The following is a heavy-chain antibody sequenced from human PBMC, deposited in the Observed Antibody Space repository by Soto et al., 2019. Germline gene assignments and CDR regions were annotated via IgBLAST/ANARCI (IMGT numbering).Heavy chain of an antibody. CDR1: GFTVSNNY. CDR2: IYSGGNT. CDR3: ARDPTGIAASGAGG. V-gene: IGHV3-53*01. D-gene: IGHD6-13*01. J-gene: IGHJ4*02. Sequence: EVQLVESGGGLIQPGGSLRLSCAASGFTVSNNYMRWVRQAPGKGLEWVSLIYSGGNTHYADSVKGRFTISRDNSTNTLFLQMNSLRVEDTAVYYCARDPTGIAASGAGGWGQGTLVTVSS.